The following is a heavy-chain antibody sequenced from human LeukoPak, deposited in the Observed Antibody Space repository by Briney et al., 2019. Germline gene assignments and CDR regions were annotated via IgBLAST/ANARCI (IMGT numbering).Heavy chain of an antibody. CDR2: INAGNGNT. J-gene: IGHJ4*02. CDR1: GHTFTNYA. V-gene: IGHV1-3*01. CDR3: ARGSYFYGSGSFMGSDY. Sequence: ASVKVSCKASGHTFTNYAVRWVRQAPGQRLEWMGWINAGNGNTEYSQNFQDRVTITRDTSATTAYMELSSLRSEDTAVYYCARGSYFYGSGSFMGSDYWGQGTLVTVSS. D-gene: IGHD3-10*01.